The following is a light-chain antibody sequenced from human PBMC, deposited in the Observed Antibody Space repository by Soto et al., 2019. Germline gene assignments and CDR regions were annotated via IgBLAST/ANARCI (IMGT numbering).Light chain of an antibody. CDR3: QQYNSYRRT. V-gene: IGKV1-5*03. CDR1: QSISSW. Sequence: DIQMTQSPSTLSASVGDRVTITCRASQSISSWLAWYQQKPGKAPKLLIYKASSLESGVPSRFSGSGSGTECTLTINSLQPDDFATYYCQQYNSYRRTFGQGTKVEIK. CDR2: KAS. J-gene: IGKJ1*01.